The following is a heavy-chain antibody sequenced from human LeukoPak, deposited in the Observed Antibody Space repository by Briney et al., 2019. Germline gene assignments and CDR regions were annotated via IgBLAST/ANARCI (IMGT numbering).Heavy chain of an antibody. CDR2: IDHSGST. V-gene: IGHV4-34*01. J-gene: IGHJ4*02. CDR1: GGSFSGNY. CDR3: ARGLKYYYDSSGYYSLDY. Sequence: KPSETLSLTCAVYGGSFSGNYWSWIRQPPGKGLEWIGEIDHSGSTKYNPALKSRVTISFDTSKNQFSLKLSSVTAADTAVYYCARGLKYYYDSSGYYSLDYWGQGTLVTVSS. D-gene: IGHD3-22*01.